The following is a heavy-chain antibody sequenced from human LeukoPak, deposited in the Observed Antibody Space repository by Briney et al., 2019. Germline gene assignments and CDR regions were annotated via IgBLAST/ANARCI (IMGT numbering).Heavy chain of an antibody. CDR3: ARAPVGHCSGAFCYHFDS. V-gene: IGHV3-23*01. CDR1: GFTFSTYA. CDR2: ISGDNPGT. J-gene: IGHJ4*02. Sequence: GGSLRLSCAASGFTFSTYAMSWVRQTPGKGLEWVAAISGDNPGTYHANSVKGRFTISRDNSKNTLHLQMSGLRAEDTARYYCARAPVGHCSGAFCYHFDSWGQGTLVTVSS. D-gene: IGHD2-15*01.